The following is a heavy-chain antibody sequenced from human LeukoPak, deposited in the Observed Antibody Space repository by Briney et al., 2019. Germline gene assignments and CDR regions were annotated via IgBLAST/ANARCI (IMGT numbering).Heavy chain of an antibody. Sequence: SETLSLTCSVSAASISDYYWSWIRLPPGKGVEGFGYIYYSGTTNYNPSLKSRVTISKDPSKSQFSLKLTSVTHADTAVYYCARGSNWFDPWGQGILVTVSS. CDR3: ARGSNWFDP. V-gene: IGHV4-59*13. CDR1: AASISDYY. J-gene: IGHJ5*02. D-gene: IGHD6-6*01. CDR2: IYYSGTT.